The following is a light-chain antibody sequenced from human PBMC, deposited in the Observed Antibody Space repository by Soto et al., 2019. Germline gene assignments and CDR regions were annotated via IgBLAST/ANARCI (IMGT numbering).Light chain of an antibody. CDR1: QSIYSW. V-gene: IGKV1-5*03. CDR3: QQYNTNSWT. Sequence: DIQMTQSPSTLSASVGDRVTITCRAGQSIYSWLAWYQQKPGKAPKLLIYLASSLESGVPSRFSGSGSGTEFTLTISSLQPDDFATYYCQQYNTNSWTFGQGTKVESK. J-gene: IGKJ1*01. CDR2: LAS.